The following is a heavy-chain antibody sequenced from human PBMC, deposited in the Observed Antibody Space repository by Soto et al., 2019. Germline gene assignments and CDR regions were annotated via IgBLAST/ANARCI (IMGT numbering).Heavy chain of an antibody. CDR3: ARGGRGYYDSSGPPRGYGMDV. Sequence: KVCGEASGYSFTRYNINWVRQTNGQGLVWMGWMNPNGGNTGYAQKFQGIVTMTRNTSISTAYMELSSLRSEDTAVYYCARGGRGYYDSSGPPRGYGMDVWGQGTTVTVSS. V-gene: IGHV1-8*01. J-gene: IGHJ6*02. CDR1: GYSFTRYN. D-gene: IGHD3-22*01. CDR2: MNPNGGNT.